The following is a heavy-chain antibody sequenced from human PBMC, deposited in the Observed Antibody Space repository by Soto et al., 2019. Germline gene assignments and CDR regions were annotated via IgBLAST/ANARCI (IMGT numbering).Heavy chain of an antibody. J-gene: IGHJ4*02. CDR1: GGSLSSHY. CDR2: IYFTGYT. D-gene: IGHD2-15*01. CDR3: ATVAMTSPKVFDY. V-gene: IGHV4-59*11. Sequence: QVQLQESGPGLVKPSETLSLTCTVSGGSLSSHYWSWIRQSPGKGLEWIGYIYFTGYTNYKPSLKNRVTTSVDTSKSQFSLSLHSVTAADTAVYFCATVAMTSPKVFDYWGQGTLVSVSS.